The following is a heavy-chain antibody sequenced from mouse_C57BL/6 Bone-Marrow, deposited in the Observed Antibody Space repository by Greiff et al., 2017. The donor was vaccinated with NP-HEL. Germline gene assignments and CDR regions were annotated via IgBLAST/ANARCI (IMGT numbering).Heavy chain of an antibody. D-gene: IGHD3-2*02. CDR3: ARYSGYFYYAMDY. Sequence: EVKVVESGPVLVKPGPSVKISCKASGFTFTDYYMHWVKQSHGKSLEWIGLVYPYNGGTSYNQKFKGKATLTVDTSSSTAYMELNSLTSEDSAVYCCARYSGYFYYAMDYWGQGTSVTVSS. V-gene: IGHV1-36*01. J-gene: IGHJ4*01. CDR2: VYPYNGGT. CDR1: GFTFTDYY.